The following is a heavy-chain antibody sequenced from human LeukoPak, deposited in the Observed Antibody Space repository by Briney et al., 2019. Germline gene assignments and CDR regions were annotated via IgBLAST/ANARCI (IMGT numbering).Heavy chain of an antibody. CDR2: ISAYNGNT. CDR3: ARVPQVVVVPAATDYYYMDV. Sequence: ASVKVSCKASGYTFTSYGISWVRQAPGQGLEWMGWISAYNGNTNYAQELQGRVTMTTDTSTSTAYMELSSLRSEDTAVYYCARVPQVVVVPAATDYYYMDVWGKGTTVTVSS. CDR1: GYTFTSYG. D-gene: IGHD2-2*01. J-gene: IGHJ6*03. V-gene: IGHV1-18*01.